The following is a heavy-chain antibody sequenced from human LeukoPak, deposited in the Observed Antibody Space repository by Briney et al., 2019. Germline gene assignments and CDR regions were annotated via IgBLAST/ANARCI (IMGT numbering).Heavy chain of an antibody. V-gene: IGHV3-21*01. CDR3: ARDWPGDGFDP. J-gene: IGHJ5*02. CDR1: GFTFSSYS. CDR2: ISSSSSYI. Sequence: GGSLRLSCAASGFTFSSYSMIWVRQAPGKGLEWVSSISSSSSYIYYADSVKGRFTISRDNAKNSLYLQMNSLRAEDTAVYYCARDWPGDGFDPWGQGTLVTVSS. D-gene: IGHD3-10*01.